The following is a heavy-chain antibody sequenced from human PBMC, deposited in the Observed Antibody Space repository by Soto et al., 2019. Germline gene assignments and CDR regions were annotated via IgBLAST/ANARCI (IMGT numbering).Heavy chain of an antibody. CDR1: GGSVSSGSYY. CDR3: AKDDYDFWSGLEFS. Sequence: WETLSLTCTVSGGSVSSGSYYWSWVRQAPGKGLEWVSAISGSGGSTYYADSVKGRFTISRDNSKNTLYLQMNSLRAEDTAVYYCAKDDYDFWSGLEFSWGQGTLVTVSS. CDR2: ISGSGGST. J-gene: IGHJ5*02. V-gene: IGHV3-23*01. D-gene: IGHD3-3*01.